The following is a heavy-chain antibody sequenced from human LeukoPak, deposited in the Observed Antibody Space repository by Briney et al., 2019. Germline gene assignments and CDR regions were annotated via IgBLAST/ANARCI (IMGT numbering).Heavy chain of an antibody. D-gene: IGHD3-10*01. V-gene: IGHV3-21*01. J-gene: IGHJ6*02. CDR1: GFTFSSYS. Sequence: GGSLRLSCAASGFTFSSYSMTWVRQAPGKGLEWVSSISSSSSYIYYADSVKGRFTISRDNAKNSLYLQMNSLRAEDTAVYYCAKGLLWFGELSPIPGMDVWGQGTTVTVSS. CDR2: ISSSSSYI. CDR3: AKGLLWFGELSPIPGMDV.